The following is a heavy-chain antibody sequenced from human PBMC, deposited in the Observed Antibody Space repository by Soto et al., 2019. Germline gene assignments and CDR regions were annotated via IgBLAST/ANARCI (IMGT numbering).Heavy chain of an antibody. CDR2: INPNSGGT. CDR3: ARVKATIFRGYYYGMDV. J-gene: IGHJ6*02. D-gene: IGHD3-3*01. Sequence: WASVKVSCKASGYTFTGYYMHWVRQAPGQGLEWMGWINPNSGGTNYAQKFQGWVTMTRDTSISTAYMELSRLRSDDTAVYYCARVKATIFRGYYYGMDVWGQGTTVTVSS. V-gene: IGHV1-2*04. CDR1: GYTFTGYY.